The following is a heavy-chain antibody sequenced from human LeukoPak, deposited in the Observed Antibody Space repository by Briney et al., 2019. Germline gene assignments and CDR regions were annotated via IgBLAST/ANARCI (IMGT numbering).Heavy chain of an antibody. Sequence: SETLSLTCAVSGGSFSGYYWSWVRQPPGKGLEWIGEINHSGSTNYNASLKSRVTISVGTSKNQFSLKLSSVTAADTAVYYCAREPPDSSGWYGDYYYYMDVWGKGTTVTVSS. V-gene: IGHV4-34*01. CDR3: AREPPDSSGWYGDYYYYMDV. CDR2: INHSGST. CDR1: GGSFSGYY. D-gene: IGHD6-19*01. J-gene: IGHJ6*03.